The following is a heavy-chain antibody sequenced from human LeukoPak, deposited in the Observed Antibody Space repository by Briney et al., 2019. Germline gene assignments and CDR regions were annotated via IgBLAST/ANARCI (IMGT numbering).Heavy chain of an antibody. CDR2: ISGSGGST. CDR1: GFSFNQYG. D-gene: IGHD6-13*01. V-gene: IGHV3-20*04. CDR3: AREDPYSSPFDY. Sequence: GGSLRLSCVVSGFSFNQYGMVWVRQAPGKGLEWVAGISGSGGSTYYADSVRGRFTISRDNAKNSLYLQMNSLRAEDTALYYCAREDPYSSPFDYWGQGTLVTVSS. J-gene: IGHJ4*02.